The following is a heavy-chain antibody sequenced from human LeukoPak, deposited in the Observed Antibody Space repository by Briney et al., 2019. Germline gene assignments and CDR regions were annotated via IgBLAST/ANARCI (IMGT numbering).Heavy chain of an antibody. J-gene: IGHJ6*03. Sequence: ASVKVSCKASVYTFTRYGISWVRQAPARGLEGVGWISACNGSTNSAQNLQGRVTMTTDTSTSTAYMELRSLRSDDTAVYYCARDRTYCSSTSCYSYYYYYYMDVWGKGPTVTVSS. CDR1: VYTFTRYG. CDR2: ISACNGST. D-gene: IGHD2-2*02. V-gene: IGHV1-18*01. CDR3: ARDRTYCSSTSCYSYYYYYYMDV.